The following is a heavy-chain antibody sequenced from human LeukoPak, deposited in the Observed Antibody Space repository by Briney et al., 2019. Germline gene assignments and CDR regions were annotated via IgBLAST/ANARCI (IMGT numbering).Heavy chain of an antibody. CDR3: ARAWGSRIAARSDDAFDI. CDR2: IYYSGST. V-gene: IGHV4-59*01. J-gene: IGHJ3*02. Sequence: SETLSLTCTVSGGSMSSYYWSWIRQPPGKGLEWVGYIYYSGSTNYNPSLKSRVTISVETSKNQFSLKLSSVTAADTAVYYCARAWGSRIAARSDDAFDIWGQGTMVTVSS. CDR1: GGSMSSYY. D-gene: IGHD6-6*01.